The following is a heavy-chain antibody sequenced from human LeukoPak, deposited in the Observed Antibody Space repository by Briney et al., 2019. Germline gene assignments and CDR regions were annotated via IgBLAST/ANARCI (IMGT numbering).Heavy chain of an antibody. CDR2: ISYDGSNK. CDR3: AKVKDFVDY. Sequence: GRSLRLSCAASGFTFSSYAMHWVRQAPGKGLEWVAVISYDGSNKYYADSVKGRFTISRDNSKNTLYLQMNSLRAEDTAVYYCAKVKDFVDYWGQGTLVTVSS. V-gene: IGHV3-30-3*01. CDR1: GFTFSSYA. D-gene: IGHD2-15*01. J-gene: IGHJ4*02.